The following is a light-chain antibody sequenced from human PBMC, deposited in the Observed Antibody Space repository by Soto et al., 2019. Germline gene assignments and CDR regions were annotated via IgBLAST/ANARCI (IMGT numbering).Light chain of an antibody. V-gene: IGKV3-15*01. CDR2: GAS. Sequence: DIVMTQSPATLSVSPGERATLSCRASHSVSSNLAWYQQKPGQAPRLLIYGASTRATGVPARFSGSGSGTEFTLTISSLQSEDFAVYYCKQYNNWPPRTFGQGTKVEIK. CDR1: HSVSSN. CDR3: KQYNNWPPRT. J-gene: IGKJ1*01.